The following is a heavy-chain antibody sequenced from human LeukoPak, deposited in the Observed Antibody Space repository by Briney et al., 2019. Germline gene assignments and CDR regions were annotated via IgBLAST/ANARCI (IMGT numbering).Heavy chain of an antibody. CDR1: GYTFTSYG. V-gene: IGHV1-18*01. Sequence: ASVKVSCKASGYTFTSYGISWVRQAPGQGLEWMGWISAYNGNTNYAQKLQGRVTITTDTSTSTAYMELRSLRSDDTAVYYCARELNGYGSGSYYIAYWGQGTLVTVSS. J-gene: IGHJ4*02. CDR3: ARELNGYGSGSYYIAY. D-gene: IGHD3-10*01. CDR2: ISAYNGNT.